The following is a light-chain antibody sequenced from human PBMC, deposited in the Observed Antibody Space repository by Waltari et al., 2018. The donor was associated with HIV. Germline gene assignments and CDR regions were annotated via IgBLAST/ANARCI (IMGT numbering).Light chain of an antibody. CDR1: QSVSSY. CDR3: QQRRNWPPGAT. V-gene: IGKV3-11*01. J-gene: IGKJ4*01. Sequence: EIVLTLSPATLSLSPGERATLSGRASQSVSSYLAWYQLNPGQAPKLLIYGASNRATGIPAMFSGSGSGTDFTLTISSLEPEDFAVYYCQQRRNWPPGATFGGGTKVEFK. CDR2: GAS.